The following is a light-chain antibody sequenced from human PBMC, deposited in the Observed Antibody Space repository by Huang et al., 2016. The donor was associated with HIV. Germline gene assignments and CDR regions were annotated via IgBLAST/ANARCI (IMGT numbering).Light chain of an antibody. CDR1: QGVDNN. CDR2: GAS. CDR3: QQYENWPPFT. J-gene: IGKJ2*01. Sequence: EVVMTQSPATLSVSPGESATLSCRASQGVDNNLAWYQQRPGHAPMLLIYGASTKATAVAARFSGSGSGTDFTLTINNLQSEDSAVYYCQQYENWPPFTFGQGTNLEI. V-gene: IGKV3-15*01.